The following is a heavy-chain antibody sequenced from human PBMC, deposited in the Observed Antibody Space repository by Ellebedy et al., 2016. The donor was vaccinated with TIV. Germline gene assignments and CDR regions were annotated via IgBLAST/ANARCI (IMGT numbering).Heavy chain of an antibody. D-gene: IGHD3-10*01. CDR2: ISGSGGST. J-gene: IGHJ4*02. Sequence: GESLKISXAASGFTFSSYVMSWVRQAPGKGLEWVSAISGSGGSTYYADSVKGRFTISRDNSKNTLYLQMNSLRAEDTAVYYCAKDPALWFGELLWGQGTLVTVSS. CDR1: GFTFSSYV. V-gene: IGHV3-23*01. CDR3: AKDPALWFGELL.